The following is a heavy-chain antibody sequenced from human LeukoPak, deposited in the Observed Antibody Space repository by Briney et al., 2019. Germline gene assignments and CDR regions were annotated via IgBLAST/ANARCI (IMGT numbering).Heavy chain of an antibody. CDR1: GFTVSSNY. D-gene: IGHD2-15*01. Sequence: PGGSLRLSCAASGFTVSSNYMSWVRQAPGKGLEWVSVIYSGGNTYYADSVKGRFTISRDNSKNTLYLQMNSLRAEDTAVYYCARYCSGGSCYRGMDVWGQGTTVTVSS. J-gene: IGHJ6*02. CDR2: IYSGGNT. CDR3: ARYCSGGSCYRGMDV. V-gene: IGHV3-53*01.